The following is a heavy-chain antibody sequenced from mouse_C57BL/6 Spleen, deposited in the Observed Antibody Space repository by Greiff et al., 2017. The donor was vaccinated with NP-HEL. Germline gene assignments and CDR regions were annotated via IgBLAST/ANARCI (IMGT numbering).Heavy chain of an antibody. CDR3: ARPWDGTMDY. V-gene: IGHV5-17*01. CDR2: ISSGSSTI. D-gene: IGHD4-1*01. CDR1: GFTFSDYG. J-gene: IGHJ4*01. Sequence: VPVVASGGGLVKPGGSLKLSCPASGFTFSDYGMHWVRQAPEKGLEWVAYISSGSSTIYYADTVKGRFTISRDNAKNTLFLQMTSLRSEDTAMYYCARPWDGTMDYWGQGTSVTVSS.